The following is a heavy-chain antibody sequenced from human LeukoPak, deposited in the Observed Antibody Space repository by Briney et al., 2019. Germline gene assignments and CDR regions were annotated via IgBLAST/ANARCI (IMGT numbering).Heavy chain of an antibody. D-gene: IGHD3-22*01. CDR3: ARAYYYATSAADY. CDR1: GYTFTSYY. CDR2: INPNSGDT. J-gene: IGHJ4*02. V-gene: IGHV1-2*06. Sequence: ASVKVSCKASGYTFTSYYIHWVRQAPGQGLEWMGRINPNSGDTNYAQKFQGRVTMTKDTSINTAYMELSRLRSDDTTVYYCARAYYYATSAADYWGQGTLVTVSS.